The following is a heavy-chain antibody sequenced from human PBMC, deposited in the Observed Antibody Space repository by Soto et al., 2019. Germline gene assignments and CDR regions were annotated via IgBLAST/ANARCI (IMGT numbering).Heavy chain of an antibody. J-gene: IGHJ4*02. Sequence: QVQLVQSGAEVKKPGASVKVSCKASGYSFISYYIHWVRQAPGQGLEWMGLINPNGDTTTYAQKFVGRLSVTRDTSTTTVHMELSGLTSEDTAIDYCARDVGGYTNGWLAYFGGCDYWGRGALVTVSS. CDR3: ARDVGGYTNGWLAYFGGCDY. CDR1: GYSFISYY. D-gene: IGHD3-16*01. V-gene: IGHV1-46*01. CDR2: INPNGDTT.